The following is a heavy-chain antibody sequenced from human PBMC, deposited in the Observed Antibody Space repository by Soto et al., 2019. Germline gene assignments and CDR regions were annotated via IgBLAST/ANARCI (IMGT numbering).Heavy chain of an antibody. CDR2: INLDGSGT. V-gene: IGHV3-74*01. D-gene: IGHD2-15*01. CDR1: GFTFRNHW. J-gene: IGHJ4*02. CDR3: VRDAISGPVRVFDY. Sequence: EVQLVESGGDLVQPGGSLRLACAASGFTFRNHWMHWVRQAPGKGLVWVSRINLDGSGTYYADFVKGRFTISRDNANNAVYLQMNSLTPEDTAVYFCVRDAISGPVRVFDYWGQGALVTVSS.